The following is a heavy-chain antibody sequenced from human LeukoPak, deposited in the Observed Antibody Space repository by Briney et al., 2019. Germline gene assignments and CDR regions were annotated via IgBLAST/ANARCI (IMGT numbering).Heavy chain of an antibody. CDR1: GYTLTSYG. D-gene: IGHD3-3*01. Sequence: ASVKVSCKASGYTLTSYGISWVRQAPGQGLEWMGWISAYNGNTNYAQKLQGRVTLTTDTSTSTAYMELRSLRSDDTAVYYCARAGTIFGVVMAFDIWGQGTMVTVSS. CDR2: ISAYNGNT. J-gene: IGHJ3*02. CDR3: ARAGTIFGVVMAFDI. V-gene: IGHV1-18*01.